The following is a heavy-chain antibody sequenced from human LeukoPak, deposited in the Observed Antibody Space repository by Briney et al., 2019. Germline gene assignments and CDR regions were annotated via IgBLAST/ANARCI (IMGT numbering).Heavy chain of an antibody. CDR3: ARDHAYRADY. J-gene: IGHJ4*02. D-gene: IGHD2-2*01. Sequence: GGSLRLSCAASGFTFSNDWMCWVRQAPGKGLEWVANINQGESKKYYADSVKGRFTISRDNAKNSLYLQMSSLTAEDTAIYYCARDHAYRADYWGQGTLVTVSS. CDR1: GFTFSNDW. CDR2: INQGESKK. V-gene: IGHV3-7*01.